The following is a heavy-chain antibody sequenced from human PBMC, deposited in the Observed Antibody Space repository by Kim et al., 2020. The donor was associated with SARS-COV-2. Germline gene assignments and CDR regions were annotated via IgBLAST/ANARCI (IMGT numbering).Heavy chain of an antibody. J-gene: IGHJ4*02. CDR3: ARDMYYYDSSGYDDY. D-gene: IGHD3-22*01. V-gene: IGHV3-11*06. Sequence: DSVKGRLTISRDNAKNSLYLQMNSLRAEDTAVYYCARDMYYYDSSGYDDYWGQGTLVTVSS.